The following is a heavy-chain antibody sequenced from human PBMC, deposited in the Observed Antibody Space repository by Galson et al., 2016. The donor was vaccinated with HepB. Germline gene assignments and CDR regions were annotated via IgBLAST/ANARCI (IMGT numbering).Heavy chain of an antibody. CDR2: NIYGGST. CDR3: ARDFLVRGVHYPYGMDV. Sequence: SETLSLTCTVSGGSISSYSWSWIRQPPGKGLEWIGYNIYGGSTNYNPALKSRVTISVDTSKNQFSLKLSSATAADTAVYYCARDFLVRGVHYPYGMDVWGQGTTVTVSS. V-gene: IGHV4-59*01. J-gene: IGHJ6*02. D-gene: IGHD3-10*01. CDR1: GGSISSYS.